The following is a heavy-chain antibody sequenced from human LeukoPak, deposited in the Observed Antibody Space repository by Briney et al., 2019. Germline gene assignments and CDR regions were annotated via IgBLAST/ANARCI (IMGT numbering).Heavy chain of an antibody. CDR1: GFTFSGSA. CDR2: IRSKANSYAT. J-gene: IGHJ4*02. V-gene: IGHV3-73*01. Sequence: GGSQRLSCAASGFTFSGSAMHWVRQASGKGLEWVGRIRSKANSYATAYAASVKGRFTISRDDSKNTLYLQINSLRAEDAALYYCAITLSYSSGWVYWGQGTLVTVSS. CDR3: AITLSYSSGWVY. D-gene: IGHD6-19*01.